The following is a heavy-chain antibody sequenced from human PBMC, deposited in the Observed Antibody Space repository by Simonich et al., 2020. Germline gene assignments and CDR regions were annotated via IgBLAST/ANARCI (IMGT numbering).Heavy chain of an antibody. CDR2: INPNRGGT. Sequence: QVQLVQSGAEVKKPGASVKVSCKASGYTFTGYYMHWVRQAPGQGLAWTRGINPNRGGTNDAQKCQGRVTMTRDTSISTAYMELGRLRSDDTAVYYCARARLYSSSHAFDIWGQGTMVTVSS. V-gene: IGHV1-2*02. CDR1: GYTFTGYY. J-gene: IGHJ3*02. D-gene: IGHD6-6*01. CDR3: ARARLYSSSHAFDI.